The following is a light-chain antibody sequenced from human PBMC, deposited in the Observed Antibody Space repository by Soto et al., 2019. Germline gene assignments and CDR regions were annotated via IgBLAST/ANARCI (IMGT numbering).Light chain of an antibody. J-gene: IGKJ5*01. CDR1: RSVCSSH. CDR3: QQYGNLPPT. V-gene: IGKV3-20*01. Sequence: IVLTQSPGTLSLSPGERATLSCRASRSVCSSHLAWYQQKPAQAPRPLIYGASSRAIGISDMCSGSGSRNFFTLTGTRLEHEDFAVYYCQQYGNLPPTFGQGTRLEIK. CDR2: GAS.